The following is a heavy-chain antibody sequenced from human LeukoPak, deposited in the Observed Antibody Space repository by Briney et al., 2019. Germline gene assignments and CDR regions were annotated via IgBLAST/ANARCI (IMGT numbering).Heavy chain of an antibody. CDR3: ARGPIYGSGSYFDY. V-gene: IGHV4-59*01. Sequence: SETLSLTCTVSGGSISSYYWSWIRQPPGKGLEWIGYIYYSGSTNYNPSLKSRVTISVDTSKNQFSLKLTSVTAADTAVYYCARGPIYGSGSYFDYWGQGTLVTVSS. J-gene: IGHJ4*02. CDR2: IYYSGST. D-gene: IGHD3-10*01. CDR1: GGSISSYY.